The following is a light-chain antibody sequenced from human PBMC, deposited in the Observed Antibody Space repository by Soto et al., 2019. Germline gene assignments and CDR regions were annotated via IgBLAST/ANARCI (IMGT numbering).Light chain of an antibody. CDR3: QQSYSTPFMYT. J-gene: IGKJ2*01. V-gene: IGKV1-39*01. CDR2: AAS. Sequence: DIQMTQSPSSLSASVGDRVTITCRASQSINSYLNWYQQQPGKAPNLLIYAASTLQSGVPSRFSCSGSGTEFTLTIRSLQPEDFATYYCQQSYSTPFMYTFGQGTKLEI. CDR1: QSINSY.